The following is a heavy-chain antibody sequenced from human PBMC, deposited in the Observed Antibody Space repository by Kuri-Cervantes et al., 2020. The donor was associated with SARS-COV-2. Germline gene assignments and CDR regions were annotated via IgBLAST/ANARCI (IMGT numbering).Heavy chain of an antibody. Sequence: SETLSLTCTVSGGSISSSSYYWGWIRQPPGKGLEWIGSIYYSGSTYYNPSLKSRVTISVYTSKNQFSLKLSSVTAADTAVYYCARNPNSGPFDYWGQGTLVTVSS. D-gene: IGHD6-19*01. CDR2: IYYSGST. V-gene: IGHV4-39*07. J-gene: IGHJ4*02. CDR3: ARNPNSGPFDY. CDR1: GGSISSSSYY.